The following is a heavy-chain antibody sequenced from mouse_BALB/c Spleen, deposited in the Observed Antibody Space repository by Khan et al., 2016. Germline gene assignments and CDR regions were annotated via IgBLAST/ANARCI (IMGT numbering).Heavy chain of an antibody. CDR1: GFSLTSYG. J-gene: IGHJ4*01. D-gene: IGHD2-4*01. CDR2: IWRGGST. CDR3: AKNWDYDYYAMDY. Sequence: QVQLKQSGPGLVQPSQSLSITCTVSGFSLTSYGVHWVRQSPGKGLEWLGVIWRGGSTDYNADFMSRLSITKDNSKSQVFFKMNSLQADDTAIYYCAKNWDYDYYAMDYWGQGTSVTVSS. V-gene: IGHV2-5*01.